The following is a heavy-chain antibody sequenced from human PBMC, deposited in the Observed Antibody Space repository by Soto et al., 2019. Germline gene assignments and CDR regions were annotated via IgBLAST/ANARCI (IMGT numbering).Heavy chain of an antibody. CDR1: SGSISSSSYY. CDR3: ARRRGGVVATENWFDP. CDR2: ISYSGTT. V-gene: IGHV4-39*01. Sequence: QLQLQESGPGLVKPSETLSLTCTVSSGSISSSSYYWGWIRQSPGKGLEWIGTISYSGTTYYNPSLKSRVTKYVDTSKNQFSLNLRSVTAADTAVYYCARRRGGVVATENWFDPWGQGTLVTVSS. D-gene: IGHD5-12*01. J-gene: IGHJ5*02.